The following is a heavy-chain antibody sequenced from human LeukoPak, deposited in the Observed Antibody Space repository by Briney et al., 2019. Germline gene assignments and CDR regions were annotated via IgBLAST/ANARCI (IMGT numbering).Heavy chain of an antibody. CDR1: GFAFSRYA. Sequence: GGSLRLSCEASGFAFSRYAMSWVRQAPGKGLEWVSTITGSGSSTYYADSVKGRFTISRDNSKNTLYLQMYSLRPEDTAVYYCTKGATTRPNYYFDSWGQGSLVTVSS. V-gene: IGHV3-23*01. CDR3: TKGATTRPNYYFDS. J-gene: IGHJ4*02. D-gene: IGHD1-14*01. CDR2: ITGSGSST.